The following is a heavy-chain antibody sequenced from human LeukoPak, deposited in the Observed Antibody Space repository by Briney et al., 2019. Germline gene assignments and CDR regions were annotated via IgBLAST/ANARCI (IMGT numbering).Heavy chain of an antibody. D-gene: IGHD6-6*01. CDR1: GFTFSDYY. V-gene: IGHV3-11*04. CDR2: ISSSGSTI. CDR3: ASVAARARFDY. J-gene: IGHJ4*02. Sequence: GGSLRLSCAASGFTFSDYYMSWIRQAPGRGLEWVSYISSSGSTIYYADSVKGRFTISRDNAKNSLYPQMNSLRAEDTAVYYCASVAARARFDYWGQGTLVTVSS.